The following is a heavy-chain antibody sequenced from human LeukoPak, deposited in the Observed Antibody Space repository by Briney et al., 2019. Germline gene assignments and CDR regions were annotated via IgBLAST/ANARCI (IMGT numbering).Heavy chain of an antibody. Sequence: GGYLRLSCAASGFTFSSYEMSWVRQAPGKGLEWVANIKQDGSEKYYVDSVKGRFTISRDNAKNSLYLQMNSLRAEDRAVYYCARDGGGYDLWGQGTLVTVSS. CDR3: ARDGGGYDL. CDR1: GFTFSSYE. J-gene: IGHJ4*02. D-gene: IGHD5-12*01. CDR2: IKQDGSEK. V-gene: IGHV3-7*04.